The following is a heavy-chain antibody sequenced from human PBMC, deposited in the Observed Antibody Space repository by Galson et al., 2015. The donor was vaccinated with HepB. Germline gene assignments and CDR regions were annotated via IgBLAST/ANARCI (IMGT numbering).Heavy chain of an antibody. J-gene: IGHJ4*02. Sequence: SLRLSCAASGFTFSSYAMHWVRQAPGKGLEWVAVISYDGSNKYYADSVKGRFTISRDNSKNTLYLQMNSLRAEDTAVYYCARDGMVRGSLDYWGQGTLVTVSS. CDR3: ARDGMVRGSLDY. CDR1: GFTFSSYA. V-gene: IGHV3-30-3*01. D-gene: IGHD3-10*01. CDR2: ISYDGSNK.